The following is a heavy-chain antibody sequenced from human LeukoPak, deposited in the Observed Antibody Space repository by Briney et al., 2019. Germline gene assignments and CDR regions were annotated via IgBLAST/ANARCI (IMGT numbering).Heavy chain of an antibody. V-gene: IGHV6-1*01. CDR1: GDSVSSNSAA. D-gene: IGHD6-13*01. CDR3: ASSGIAAAVGWFDP. Sequence: SQTLSLTCAISGDSVSSNSAAWNWIRQSPSRGLEWLVRTYYRSKWYNDYAVSVKSRITINPDTSKNQFSLQLNSVTPEDTAVYYCASSGIAAAVGWFDPWGQGTLVTVSS. CDR2: TYYRSKWYN. J-gene: IGHJ5*02.